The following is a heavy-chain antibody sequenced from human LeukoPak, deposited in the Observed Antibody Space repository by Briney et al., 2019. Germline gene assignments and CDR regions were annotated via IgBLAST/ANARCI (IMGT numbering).Heavy chain of an antibody. CDR2: IRYDGSNK. V-gene: IGHV3-30*02. CDR3: AKNPWQQLARFDY. Sequence: PGGSLRLSRAASGFTFSSYGMHWVRQAPGKGLEWVAFIRYDGSNKYYADSVKGRFTISRDNSKNTLYLQMNSLRAEDTAVYYCAKNPWQQLARFDYWGQGTLVTVSS. D-gene: IGHD6-13*01. J-gene: IGHJ4*02. CDR1: GFTFSSYG.